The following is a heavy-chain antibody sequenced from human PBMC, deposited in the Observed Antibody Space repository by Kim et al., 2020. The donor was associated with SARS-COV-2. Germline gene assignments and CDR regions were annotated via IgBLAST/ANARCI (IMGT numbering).Heavy chain of an antibody. CDR3: TTDRNL. V-gene: IGHV3-15*01. CDR2: TDGGTT. J-gene: IGHJ4*02. Sequence: TDGGTTDYAAPVKGRFTISRDDSKNTLYLQMNSLKTEDTAVYYCTTDRNLWGQGTLVTVSS.